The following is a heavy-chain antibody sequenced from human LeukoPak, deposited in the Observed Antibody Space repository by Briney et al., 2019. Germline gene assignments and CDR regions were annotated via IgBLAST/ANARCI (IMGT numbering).Heavy chain of an antibody. CDR1: GFTFSSYW. CDR3: ARESPTYYYDSSGYREVRPFDY. D-gene: IGHD3-22*01. V-gene: IGHV3-53*01. J-gene: IGHJ4*02. Sequence: GGSLRLSCAASGFTFSSYWMSWVRQAPGKGLEWVSVIYSGGSTYYADSVKGRFTISRDNSKNTLYLQMNSLRAEDTAVYYCARESPTYYYDSSGYREVRPFDYWGQGTLVTVSS. CDR2: IYSGGST.